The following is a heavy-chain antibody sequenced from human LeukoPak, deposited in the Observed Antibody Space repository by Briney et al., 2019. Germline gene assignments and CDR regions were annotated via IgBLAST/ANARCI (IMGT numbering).Heavy chain of an antibody. Sequence: GGSLRLSCAASGFTFSSYSMNWVRQAPGKGLEWVSYISSSSSTIYYADSVKGRFTISRDNAKNSLYLQMNSLRAEDTAVYYCARERRNYYGSGERGAFDIWGQGTMVTVSS. CDR1: GFTFSSYS. D-gene: IGHD3-10*01. CDR2: ISSSSSTI. CDR3: ARERRNYYGSGERGAFDI. V-gene: IGHV3-48*04. J-gene: IGHJ3*02.